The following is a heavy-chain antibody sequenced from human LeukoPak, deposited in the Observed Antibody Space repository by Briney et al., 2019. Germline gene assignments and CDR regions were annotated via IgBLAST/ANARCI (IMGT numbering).Heavy chain of an antibody. D-gene: IGHD2-2*01. CDR2: ISSGGGTT. J-gene: IGHJ6*02. V-gene: IGHV3-23*01. CDR1: GFTFSSYA. CDR3: ANAVCTTSSCSGFYGMDV. Sequence: QAGGSLRLSCAASGFTFSSYAMSWVRQAPGKGLEWVSSISSGGGTTYYADSVKGRFTISRDNSKNTLYLQMNSLRPEDTAMYYCANAVCTTSSCSGFYGMDVWGQGTTVAVSS.